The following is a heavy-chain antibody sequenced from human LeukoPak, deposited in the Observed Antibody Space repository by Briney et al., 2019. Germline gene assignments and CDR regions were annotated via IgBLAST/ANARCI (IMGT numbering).Heavy chain of an antibody. V-gene: IGHV3-72*01. D-gene: IGHD6-13*01. Sequence: GGSLRLSCAASGFTFTDHYMDWVRQAPGKGLEWIGRNTNTPNNYASQYAASVRGRFTISRDDSKSSLFLQMNSLKTEDTAIYFCARDTATALDYWGQGTLVTVSS. CDR1: GFTFTDHY. CDR3: ARDTATALDY. J-gene: IGHJ4*02. CDR2: NTNTPNNYAS.